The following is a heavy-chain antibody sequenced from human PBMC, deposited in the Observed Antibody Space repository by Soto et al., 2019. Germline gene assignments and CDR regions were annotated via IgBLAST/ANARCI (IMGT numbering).Heavy chain of an antibody. V-gene: IGHV1-69*12. D-gene: IGHD6-13*01. CDR1: GGTFSNHA. Sequence: QVHLVQSGAEVKKPGSSVKVSCKASGGTFSNHAINWVRQAPGQGLEWMGRIIPIFTTTNYAQKFQGRVTITADGSTITAYMELSSLKHDDTAVYYCAREVAADGTFREDVFDIWGQGTLVTVSS. J-gene: IGHJ3*02. CDR2: IIPIFTTT. CDR3: AREVAADGTFREDVFDI.